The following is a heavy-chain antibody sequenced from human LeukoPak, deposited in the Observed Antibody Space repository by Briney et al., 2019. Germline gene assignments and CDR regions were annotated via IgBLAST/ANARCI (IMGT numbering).Heavy chain of an antibody. CDR1: GGSISSGDYY. V-gene: IGHV4-30-4*01. CDR3: ARDFIADAFDI. Sequence: SQTLSLTCTVSGGSISSGDYYWSWIRQPPGKGLEWIGYIYYSGSTYYNPSLKRRVTISVDTSKNQFSLKLSSVTAADTAVYYCARDFIADAFDIWGQGTMVTVCS. J-gene: IGHJ3*02. CDR2: IYYSGST.